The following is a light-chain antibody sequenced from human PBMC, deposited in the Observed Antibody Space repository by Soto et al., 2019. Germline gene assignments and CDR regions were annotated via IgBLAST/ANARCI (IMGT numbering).Light chain of an antibody. CDR3: QQSYSTPWT. Sequence: IRMTQSPSSFSASTGDRVTITCRASQDISNYLNWYQQKPGKAPKLLIYAASSLQSGVPSRFSGSGSGTDFTLTISSLQPEDFATYYCQQSYSTPWTFGQGTKV. CDR2: AAS. CDR1: QDISNY. J-gene: IGKJ1*01. V-gene: IGKV1-39*01.